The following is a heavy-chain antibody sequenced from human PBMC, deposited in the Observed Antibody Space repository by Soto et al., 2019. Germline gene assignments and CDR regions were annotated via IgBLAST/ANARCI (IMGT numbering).Heavy chain of an antibody. D-gene: IGHD4-17*01. J-gene: IGHJ6*02. CDR1: GFTFSSYG. Sequence: QVQLVESGGGVVQPGRSLRLSCAASGFTFSSYGMHWVRQAPGKGLEWVAVIWYDGSNKYYADSVKGRFTISRDNSKNTLYLQMTSLRAEDTAVYYCARETTVTTIYYYGMDVWGQGTTVTVSS. CDR2: IWYDGSNK. CDR3: ARETTVTTIYYYGMDV. V-gene: IGHV3-33*01.